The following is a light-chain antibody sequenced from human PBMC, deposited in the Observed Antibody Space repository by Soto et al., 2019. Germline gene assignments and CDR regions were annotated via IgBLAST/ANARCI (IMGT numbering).Light chain of an antibody. Sequence: DLQMTQSPSSLSASVGDRVTITCQASQDISNYLNWYQQKPGKAPKLLIYDASNLETGVPPRFSGSGSGTHFSFTISSLQPEDIATYYCQQCDSPTITFGQGTRLEIK. J-gene: IGKJ5*01. CDR3: QQCDSPTIT. CDR2: DAS. V-gene: IGKV1-33*01. CDR1: QDISNY.